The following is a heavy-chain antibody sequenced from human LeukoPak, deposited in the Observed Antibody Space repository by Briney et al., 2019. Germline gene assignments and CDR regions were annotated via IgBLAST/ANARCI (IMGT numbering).Heavy chain of an antibody. V-gene: IGHV3-48*01. J-gene: IGHJ4*02. D-gene: IGHD3-9*01. CDR2: ITIDLTII. Sequence: PGGSLRLSCAASGFTLSSYSMNWVRQAPGKGLEWISHITIDLTIIDYADSVKGRFTISRDEAKNSLYLQMNSLRAEDTAVYYCVRDKDWAFDYWGQGTLITVSS. CDR3: VRDKDWAFDY. CDR1: GFTLSSYS.